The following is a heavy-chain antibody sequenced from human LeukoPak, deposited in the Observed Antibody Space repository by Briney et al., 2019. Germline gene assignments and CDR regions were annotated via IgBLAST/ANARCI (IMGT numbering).Heavy chain of an antibody. Sequence: SETLSLTCAVSGYSISSGYYWGWIRQPPGKGLEWIGSIYHSGSTYYNPSLKSRVTISVDTPKNQFSLKLSSVTAADTAVYYCARRSGWASYFDYWGQGTLVTASS. V-gene: IGHV4-38-2*01. CDR3: ARRSGWASYFDY. CDR2: IYHSGST. CDR1: GYSISSGYY. J-gene: IGHJ4*02. D-gene: IGHD6-19*01.